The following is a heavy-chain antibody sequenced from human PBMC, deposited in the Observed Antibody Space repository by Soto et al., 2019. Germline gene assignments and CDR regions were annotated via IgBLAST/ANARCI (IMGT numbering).Heavy chain of an antibody. D-gene: IGHD3-9*01. CDR2: IYHSGST. Sequence: PSETLSLTCAVSGGSISSGGYSWSWIRQPPGKGLEWIGYIYHSGSTYYNPSLKSRVTISVDRSKNQFSLKLSSVTAADTAVYYRARGGRYYDILTGYYPFDYWGQGTLVTVSS. J-gene: IGHJ4*02. CDR3: ARGGRYYDILTGYYPFDY. V-gene: IGHV4-30-2*01. CDR1: GGSISSGGYS.